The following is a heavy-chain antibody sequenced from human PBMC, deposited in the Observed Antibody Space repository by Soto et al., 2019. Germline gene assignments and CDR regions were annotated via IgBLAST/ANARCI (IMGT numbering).Heavy chain of an antibody. CDR2: LYSGGST. CDR3: ARERDTWGYVLRY. D-gene: IGHD3-16*01. Sequence: EVHLVESGGGLVQPGVSLRVSCAASGFTVSSNYMSWVRQAPGKGLEWVSILYSGGSTYYADSVKGRFIISRDNSKNMLYLQMNNLRAEDTAVYYCARERDTWGYVLRYWGQGTLVTVSS. J-gene: IGHJ4*02. V-gene: IGHV3-66*01. CDR1: GFTVSSNY.